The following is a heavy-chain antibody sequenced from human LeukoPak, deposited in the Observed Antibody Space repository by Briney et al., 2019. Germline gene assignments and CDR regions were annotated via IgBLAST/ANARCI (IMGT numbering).Heavy chain of an antibody. CDR1: GFTVTSNC. CDR2: INSDSST. J-gene: IGHJ4*02. V-gene: IGHV3-53*01. D-gene: IGHD2-15*01. Sequence: GGSLRLSCAASGFTVTSNCMSWVRQAPGKGLEWVSFINSDSSTYYADSVKGRFTISRDNSKNTLYLQMNSLRAEDTAVYYCARDYCSGGSCYFFDYWGQGTLVTVSS. CDR3: ARDYCSGGSCYFFDY.